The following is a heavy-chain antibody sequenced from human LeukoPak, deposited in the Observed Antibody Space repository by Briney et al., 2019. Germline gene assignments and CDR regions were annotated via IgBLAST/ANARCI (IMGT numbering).Heavy chain of an antibody. V-gene: IGHV3-7*01. CDR1: GFTFTNYW. D-gene: IGHD3-10*01. Sequence: GGSLRLSCAASGFTFTNYWMTWVRQAPGKGLEWVANIKQDGSVENYVDSLRGRFTISRDNAKNSLYLQMNSLRAEDTAVYYCARDIRGHHYGSGSYYNSGFDYWGQGTLVTVSS. CDR3: ARDIRGHHYGSGSYYNSGFDY. J-gene: IGHJ4*02. CDR2: IKQDGSVE.